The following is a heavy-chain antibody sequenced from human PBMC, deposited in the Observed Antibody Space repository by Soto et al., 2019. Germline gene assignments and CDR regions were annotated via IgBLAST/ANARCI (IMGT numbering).Heavy chain of an antibody. Sequence: QVQLVQSGAEVKKPGSSVKVSCKASGGTFSSYAISWVRQAPGQGLEWMGGIIPIFGTANYAQKFQGRVTITADEYTSTAYRELSSLRSEDTAVYYCAREEQTTVTLGNWFDPWGQGTLVTVSS. J-gene: IGHJ5*02. CDR1: GGTFSSYA. D-gene: IGHD4-17*01. CDR2: IIPIFGTA. CDR3: AREEQTTVTLGNWFDP. V-gene: IGHV1-69*01.